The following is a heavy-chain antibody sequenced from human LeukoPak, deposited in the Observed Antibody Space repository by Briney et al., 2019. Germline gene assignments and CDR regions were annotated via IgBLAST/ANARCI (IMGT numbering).Heavy chain of an antibody. CDR3: ARPMRAAAGPRYYYYYGMDV. Sequence: GAGVKVSSEASPDRSTRVVISWGRQGPGEGLEWMVWISAYNGDTKIAQKCQGRVSMTTDTSSRTAYMELRSLRTDDTAVYYCARPMRAAAGPRYYYYYGMDVWGQGTTVTVSS. CDR2: ISAYNGDT. V-gene: IGHV1-18*01. D-gene: IGHD6-13*01. CDR1: PDRSTRVV. J-gene: IGHJ6*02.